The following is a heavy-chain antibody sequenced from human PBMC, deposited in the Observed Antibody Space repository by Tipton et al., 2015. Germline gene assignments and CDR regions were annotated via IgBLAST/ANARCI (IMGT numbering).Heavy chain of an antibody. V-gene: IGHV4-59*01. CDR2: IDYTGTT. J-gene: IGHJ5*02. CDR3: ARLKILDDWFDP. CDR1: GGFLSSYY. D-gene: IGHD2/OR15-2a*01. Sequence: TLSLTCTVSGGFLSSYYWSWIRQPPGKGLEWIGYIDYTGTTSYNSSLKSRVTFSVDRSESQFSLRLGSVTAAYTAVYYCARLKILDDWFDPWGQGSLVTVSS.